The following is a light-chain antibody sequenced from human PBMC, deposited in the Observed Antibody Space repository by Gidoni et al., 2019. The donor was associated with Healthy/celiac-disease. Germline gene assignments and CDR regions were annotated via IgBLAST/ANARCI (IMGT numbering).Light chain of an antibody. J-gene: IGKJ3*01. Sequence: DIVMTQSPDSLAVSLGGRATINCKSSQSVLYSSNNKNYLAWYQQKPGQPPKLLMYWASTRESGVPDRFSGSGSGTDFTLTISSLQAEDVAVYYCQQYYSTRFTFGPGTKVDIK. V-gene: IGKV4-1*01. CDR2: WAS. CDR1: QSVLYSSNNKNY. CDR3: QQYYSTRFT.